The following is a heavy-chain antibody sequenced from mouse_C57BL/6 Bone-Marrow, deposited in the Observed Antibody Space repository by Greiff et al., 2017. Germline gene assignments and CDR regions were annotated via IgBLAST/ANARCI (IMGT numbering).Heavy chain of an antibody. V-gene: IGHV1-54*01. J-gene: IGHJ4*01. Sequence: VQLQQSGAELVRPGTSVKVSCKASGYAFTTYLIEWVKQRPGQGLEWIGVFNPGSGGTNYNEKFKGKATLTADKSSSTAYMQLSSLTSEDSAVYFCARTYDYLCAMDYWGQGTSVTVSS. CDR1: GYAFTTYL. D-gene: IGHD2-4*01. CDR2: FNPGSGGT. CDR3: ARTYDYLCAMDY.